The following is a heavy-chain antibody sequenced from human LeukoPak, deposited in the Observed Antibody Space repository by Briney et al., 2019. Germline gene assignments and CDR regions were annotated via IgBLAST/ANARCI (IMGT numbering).Heavy chain of an antibody. Sequence: ASVKVSCKASGGTFSSYAISWVRQAPGQGLEWMGGIIPILGIANYAQKFRGRVTITADKSTSTAYMELNSLRPEDTAVYYCARVLRGGYSGYALDIWGQGTMVTVSS. CDR3: ARVLRGGYSGYALDI. J-gene: IGHJ3*02. D-gene: IGHD4-23*01. V-gene: IGHV1-69*10. CDR1: GGTFSSYA. CDR2: IIPILGIA.